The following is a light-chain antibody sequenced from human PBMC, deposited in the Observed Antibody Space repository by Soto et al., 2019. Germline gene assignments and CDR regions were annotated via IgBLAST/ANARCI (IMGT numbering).Light chain of an antibody. Sequence: HFVLTQPRSVSGSPGQSVTISWTGTSSDVGGYNHVSWYQHHPGKAPKVKIYDVTKRPSGVPDRFSGSKSGNTASLTISGLQAEDEADYYCCSYAGSYTWVFGGGTQLTVL. CDR1: SSDVGGYNH. CDR3: CSYAGSYTWV. V-gene: IGLV2-11*01. CDR2: DVT. J-gene: IGLJ3*02.